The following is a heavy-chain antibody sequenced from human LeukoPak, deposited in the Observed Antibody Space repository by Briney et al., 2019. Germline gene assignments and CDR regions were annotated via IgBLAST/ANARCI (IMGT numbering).Heavy chain of an antibody. CDR2: IYTGGST. CDR3: AGDVPYVY. J-gene: IGHJ4*02. V-gene: IGHV3-66*01. CDR1: GFTVSSNY. D-gene: IGHD3-16*01. Sequence: PGGSLRLSCAASGFTVSSNYMSWVRQAPGKGLEWVSVIYTGGSTYYADSVKGRFTISRDNSKNALYLQMNSLGAEDTAVYYCAGDVPYVYWGQGTLVTVSS.